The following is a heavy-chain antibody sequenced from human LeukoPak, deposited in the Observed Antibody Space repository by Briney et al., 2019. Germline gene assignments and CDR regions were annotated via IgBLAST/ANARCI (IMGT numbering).Heavy chain of an antibody. CDR1: GYTFTSYY. Sequence: ASVKVSCKASGYTFTSYYMHWVRQAPGQGLEWMGIINPSGGSTSYAQKFQGSVTMTRDTSTSTVYMELSSLRSEDTAVYYCARDRGGYCSSTSCLRSDWFDPWGQGTLVTVSS. V-gene: IGHV1-46*01. CDR3: ARDRGGYCSSTSCLRSDWFDP. J-gene: IGHJ5*02. CDR2: INPSGGST. D-gene: IGHD2-2*01.